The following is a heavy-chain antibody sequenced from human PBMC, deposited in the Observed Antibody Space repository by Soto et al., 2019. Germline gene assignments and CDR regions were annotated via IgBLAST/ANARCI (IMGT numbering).Heavy chain of an antibody. CDR3: ASSVLVTSTMNYFDL. J-gene: IGHJ4*02. CDR2: IYPDDSDT. CDR1: GYSFSNFW. Sequence: PGESLKISCQASGYSFSNFWIAWVRQMPGEGLEWLGIIYPDDSDTRYSPSFLGQVTISADKSIKTTYLQWSSLKASDTAIYFCASSVLVTSTMNYFDLWGQGTLVTSSS. V-gene: IGHV5-51*01. D-gene: IGHD2-8*02.